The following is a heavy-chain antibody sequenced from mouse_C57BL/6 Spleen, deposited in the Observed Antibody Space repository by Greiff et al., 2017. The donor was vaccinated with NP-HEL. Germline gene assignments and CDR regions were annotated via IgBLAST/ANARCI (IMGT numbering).Heavy chain of an antibody. CDR1: GYTFTSYW. J-gene: IGHJ2*01. V-gene: IGHV1-52*01. CDR2: IDPSDSET. Sequence: QVQLQQPGAELVRPGSSVKLSCKASGYTFTSYWMHWVKQRPIQGLEWIGNIDPSDSETLYNQKFKDKATLTVDKSSSTAYMQLSSLTSEDSAVYYCARRDSGYFDYWGQGTTLTVSS. D-gene: IGHD3-2*02. CDR3: ARRDSGYFDY.